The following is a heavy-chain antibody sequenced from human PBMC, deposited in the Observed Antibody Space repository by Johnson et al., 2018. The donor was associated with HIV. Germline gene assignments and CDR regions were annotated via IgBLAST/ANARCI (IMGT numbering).Heavy chain of an antibody. J-gene: IGHJ3*02. CDR2: ISYDGGTT. V-gene: IGHV3-30-3*01. CDR3: AGLAVRGSAGAFDI. Sequence: QVQLVESGGGMVQPERSLRLSCAASGFSFSNYAIHWVRQAPGKGLECVAAISYDGGTTYYSDSVKGRFTISRDNSKNTLYLQLNSPRAEDTALYYCAGLAVRGSAGAFDIWGQGTLVTVSS. D-gene: IGHD3-10*01. CDR1: GFSFSNYA.